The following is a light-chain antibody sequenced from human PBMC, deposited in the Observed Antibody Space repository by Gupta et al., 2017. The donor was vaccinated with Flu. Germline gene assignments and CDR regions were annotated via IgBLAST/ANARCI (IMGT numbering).Light chain of an antibody. Sequence: DIQMTQSPSSLSASVGDRVTITCRASQSINKYLNWYQQKPGKAPKLLITAASTLQGGVPSRFSGSGSGSDFTLTISRLQPEDSAAYYCQQSDSTPLTFGGGTKVEIK. CDR2: AAS. J-gene: IGKJ4*01. CDR3: QQSDSTPLT. CDR1: QSINKY. V-gene: IGKV1-39*01.